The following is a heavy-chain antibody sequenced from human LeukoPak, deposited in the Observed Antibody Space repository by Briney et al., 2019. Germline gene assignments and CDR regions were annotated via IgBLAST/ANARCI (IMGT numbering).Heavy chain of an antibody. CDR3: TRESGAFSPFGF. V-gene: IGHV4-4*02. D-gene: IGHD1-26*01. J-gene: IGHJ4*02. CDR2: VYHSGDT. CDR1: GGSISSGNW. Sequence: PSGTLSLTCAVSGGSISSGNWWSWVRQPPGKGLEWIGEVYHSGDTNYNPSLKRRVTISVDKSKNQFSLNLSSLTAADTAIYYCTRESGAFSPFGFWGQGTLVTVSS.